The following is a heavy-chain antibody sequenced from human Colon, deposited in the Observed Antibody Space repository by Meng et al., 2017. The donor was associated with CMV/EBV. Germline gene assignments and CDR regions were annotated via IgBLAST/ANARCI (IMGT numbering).Heavy chain of an antibody. V-gene: IGHV3-21*01. D-gene: IGHD3-22*01. Sequence: GESLKISCAASGFIFSSHWMTWVRQAPGKGLEWVSSISSSSSYIYYADSVKGRFTISRDNAKNSLYLQMNSLRAEDTAVYYCAREGDDSSGYYFDYWGQGTLVTVSS. CDR2: ISSSSSYI. CDR3: AREGDDSSGYYFDY. CDR1: GFIFSSHW. J-gene: IGHJ4*02.